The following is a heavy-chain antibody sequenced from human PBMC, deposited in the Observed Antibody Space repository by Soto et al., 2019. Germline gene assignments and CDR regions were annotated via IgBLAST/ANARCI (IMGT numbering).Heavy chain of an antibody. CDR2: ISAYNGNT. J-gene: IGHJ4*02. CDR1: GYTFASYA. Sequence: QVQLVQSGAEVKKPGASVKVSCKASGYTFASYAISWMRQAPGQGLEWMGWISAYNGNTNYAQKLQGRVTMTTATTTTTAYLELRSLRSVGTAVNYCAGDLPPPDYWGQGTLATVSS. V-gene: IGHV1-18*01. CDR3: AGDLPPPDY.